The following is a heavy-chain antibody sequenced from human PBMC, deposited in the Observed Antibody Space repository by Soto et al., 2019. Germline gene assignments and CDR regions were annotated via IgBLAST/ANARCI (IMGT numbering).Heavy chain of an antibody. CDR2: IIPIFGTA. CDR3: ARDDYCSGGSCYDYYSGIDV. J-gene: IGHJ6*02. CDR1: GGTFSSCA. D-gene: IGHD2-15*01. Sequence: QVQLVQSGAEVKKPGSSVKVCCKASGGTFSSCAISWVRQTPGQGLEWMGGIIPIFGTANYAQKFQGRVTITADESTSTAYMELSSLRSEDTAVYYCARDDYCSGGSCYDYYSGIDVWGQGTTVTVSS. V-gene: IGHV1-69*12.